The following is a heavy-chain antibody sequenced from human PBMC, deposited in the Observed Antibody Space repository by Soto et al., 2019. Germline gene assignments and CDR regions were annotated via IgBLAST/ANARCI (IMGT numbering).Heavy chain of an antibody. J-gene: IGHJ4*02. V-gene: IGHV4-34*01. CDR1: GGSFSGYY. CDR3: ARVPSAGKYFDY. D-gene: IGHD6-13*01. CDR2: INHSGST. Sequence: PSETLSLTCAVYGGSFSGYYSSWIRQPPGKGLEWIGEINHSGSTNYNPSLRSRVTISVDTSKNQFSLKLSSVTAADTAVYYRARVPSAGKYFDYWGQGTLVTVSS.